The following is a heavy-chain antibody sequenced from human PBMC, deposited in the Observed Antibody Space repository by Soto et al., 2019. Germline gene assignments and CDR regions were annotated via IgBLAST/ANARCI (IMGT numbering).Heavy chain of an antibody. CDR1: GYTFTSYW. D-gene: IGHD6-13*01. Sequence: GEYLKISCHGSGYTFTSYWITWVRQMPGKGLEWMGRIDPTDSYTNYSPSFQGHVTISADKSINTAYLQWSSLKASDTAMYYCARNSYSSRWDYFDYWGQGTLVTVSS. CDR2: IDPTDSYT. V-gene: IGHV5-10-1*01. J-gene: IGHJ4*02. CDR3: ARNSYSSRWDYFDY.